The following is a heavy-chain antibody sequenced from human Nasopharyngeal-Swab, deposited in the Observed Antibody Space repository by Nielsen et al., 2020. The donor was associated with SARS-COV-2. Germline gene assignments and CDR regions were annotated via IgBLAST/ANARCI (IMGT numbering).Heavy chain of an antibody. Sequence: LSLTCAASGFTFSSYEMNWVRQAPGKGLEWVSYISSSGSTIYYADSVKGRFTISRDNAKNSLYLQMNSLRAEDTAVYYCASLYYDILTGYPGDYFDYWGQGTLVTVSS. CDR3: ASLYYDILTGYPGDYFDY. J-gene: IGHJ4*02. D-gene: IGHD3-9*01. CDR2: ISSSGSTI. CDR1: GFTFSSYE. V-gene: IGHV3-48*03.